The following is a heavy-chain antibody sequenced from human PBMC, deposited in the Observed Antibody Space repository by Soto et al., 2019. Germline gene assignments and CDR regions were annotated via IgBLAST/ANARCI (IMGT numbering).Heavy chain of an antibody. CDR3: ATSTIDTSTWKQYFYGMDV. D-gene: IGHD6-13*01. V-gene: IGHV1-3*01. Sequence: DSGKVSCKASEDTFTRYVIHWVLQAPGQSLDWMGWINAGNGNTKYSQNFQGRVTITRDASASTAYMELSSLRSQDTAVYYCATSTIDTSTWKQYFYGMDVWGQGSTVTVSS. CDR2: INAGNGNT. CDR1: EDTFTRYV. J-gene: IGHJ6*02.